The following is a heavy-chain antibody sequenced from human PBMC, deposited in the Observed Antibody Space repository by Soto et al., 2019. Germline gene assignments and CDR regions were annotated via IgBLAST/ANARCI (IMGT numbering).Heavy chain of an antibody. CDR3: ARGAGGAVEAGDFDY. CDR2: IWGDESKK. V-gene: IGHV3-33*01. D-gene: IGHD2-15*01. J-gene: IGHJ4*02. Sequence: QVQLVESGGGVVQPGGSLRLSCAVSRSAFRTHGMHWVRQAPGKGLEWVAVIWGDESKKYYGDSVKGRFTISKANSKNTLCLQMNTPRAEDTAVYYCARGAGGAVEAGDFDYWGQGTLVTVSS. CDR1: RSAFRTHG.